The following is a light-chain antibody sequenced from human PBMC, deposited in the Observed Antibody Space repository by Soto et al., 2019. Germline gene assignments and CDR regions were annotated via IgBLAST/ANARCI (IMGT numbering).Light chain of an antibody. CDR2: AAS. Sequence: DIQMTQSPSTLSASVGDRVTITCRASQSISSLLAWYQQKPGKAPELLIYAASTLQSGVPSRFSGSGSGTEFTLTISSLQSEDFAVYYCQQYNNWPPRTFGQGTKV. CDR3: QQYNNWPPRT. CDR1: QSISSL. J-gene: IGKJ1*01. V-gene: IGKV1-5*01.